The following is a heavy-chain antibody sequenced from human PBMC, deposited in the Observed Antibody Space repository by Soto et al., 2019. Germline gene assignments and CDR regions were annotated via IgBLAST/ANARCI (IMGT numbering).Heavy chain of an antibody. D-gene: IGHD2-8*02. CDR2: INHSGST. J-gene: IGHJ4*02. Sequence: PSETLSLTCAVYGGSFSGYYWTWVRQPPGTGLEWIGEINHSGSTNYNPSLKSRVTISVDTSKNQFSLKLTSVTAADTAVYYCARDKITGLFDYWGQGTLVTVSS. CDR1: GGSFSGYY. V-gene: IGHV4-34*01. CDR3: ARDKITGLFDY.